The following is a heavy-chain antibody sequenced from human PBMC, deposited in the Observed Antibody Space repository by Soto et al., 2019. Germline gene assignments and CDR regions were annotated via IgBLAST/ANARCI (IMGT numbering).Heavy chain of an antibody. CDR1: GFSFSDYW. Sequence: PGGSLRLSCGVSGFSFSDYWMSWVRQAPGKGLEWVANIRRDGGETKYVASVKGRFTISRDNAKNLLFLQMNSLRAEDTAVYYCARDKLTDWEQWLITSWGRGTQVTVSS. D-gene: IGHD6-19*01. J-gene: IGHJ4*02. CDR3: ARDKLTDWEQWLITS. V-gene: IGHV3-7*01. CDR2: IRRDGGET.